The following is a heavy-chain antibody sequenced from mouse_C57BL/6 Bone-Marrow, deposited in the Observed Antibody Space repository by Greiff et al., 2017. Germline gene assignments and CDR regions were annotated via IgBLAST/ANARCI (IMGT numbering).Heavy chain of an antibody. J-gene: IGHJ2*01. CDR2: IYPRSGNT. D-gene: IGHD3-3*01. CDR1: GYTFTSYG. CDR3: ARAAGTSRFDY. V-gene: IGHV1-81*01. Sequence: VQVVESGAELARPGASVKLSCKASGYTFTSYGISWVKQRTGQGLEWIGEIYPRSGNTYYNEKFKGKATLTADKSSSTAYMELRSLTSEDSAVYFCARAAGTSRFDYWGQGTTLTVSS.